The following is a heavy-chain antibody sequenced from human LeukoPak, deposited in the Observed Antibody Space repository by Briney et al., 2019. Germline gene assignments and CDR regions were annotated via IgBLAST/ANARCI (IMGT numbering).Heavy chain of an antibody. CDR1: EFSVGSNY. CDR3: AKDRGWELLYFDY. Sequence: GGSLRLSCAASEFSVGSNYMTWVRQAPGKGLEWVSLIYSGGSTYYADSVKGRFTISRDNSKNTLYLQMNSLRAEDTAVYYCAKDRGWELLYFDYWGQGTLVTVSS. V-gene: IGHV3-66*01. J-gene: IGHJ4*02. CDR2: IYSGGST. D-gene: IGHD1-26*01.